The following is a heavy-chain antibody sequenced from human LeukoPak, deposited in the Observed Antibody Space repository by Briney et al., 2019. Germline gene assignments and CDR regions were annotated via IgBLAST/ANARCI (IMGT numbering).Heavy chain of an antibody. D-gene: IGHD2-15*01. CDR2: TYYRSKWNN. V-gene: IGHV6-1*01. CDR1: GDSVSNNRAA. J-gene: IGHJ6*02. Sequence: SQTLSLTCAISGDSVSNNRAAWHWIRQSPSRGLEWLARTYYRSKWNNDYAVSVKSRITINPDTSKNQFSLQLNSVTPEDTAVYYCARRPLGYCSGGSCYQDYYYGMDVWGQGTTVTVSS. CDR3: ARRPLGYCSGGSCYQDYYYGMDV.